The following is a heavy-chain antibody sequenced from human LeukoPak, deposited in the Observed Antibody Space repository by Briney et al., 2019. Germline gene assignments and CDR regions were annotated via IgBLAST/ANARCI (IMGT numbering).Heavy chain of an antibody. CDR1: GHTFTSYG. Sequence: EASVKVSCTASGHTFTSYGISWVRQAPGQGLEWMGWISAYNGNTNYAQKLQGRVTMTTDTSTSTAYMELRSLRSDDTAVYYCARPLPSLYDDFWNGYVQSWFVPWGQGTLVTVSS. CDR2: ISAYNGNT. CDR3: ARPLPSLYDDFWNGYVQSWFVP. J-gene: IGHJ5*02. D-gene: IGHD3-3*01. V-gene: IGHV1-18*01.